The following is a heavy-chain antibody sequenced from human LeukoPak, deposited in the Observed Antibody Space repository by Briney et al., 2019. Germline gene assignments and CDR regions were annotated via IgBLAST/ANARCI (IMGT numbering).Heavy chain of an antibody. D-gene: IGHD6-19*01. CDR2: TSGSGGRT. V-gene: IGHV3-23*01. Sequence: GGSLRLSCAASGFTFSNYAMTWVRQAPGKGLEWVSGTSGSGGRTYYADSVKGRFTISRDNSKNTLNLQMNSLRAEDTALYYCAKDQGSSGSYLDAFDIWSQGTMVTVSS. CDR1: GFTFSNYA. J-gene: IGHJ3*02. CDR3: AKDQGSSGSYLDAFDI.